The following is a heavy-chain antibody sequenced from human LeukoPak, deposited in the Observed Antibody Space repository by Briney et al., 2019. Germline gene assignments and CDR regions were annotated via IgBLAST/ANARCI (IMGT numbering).Heavy chain of an antibody. V-gene: IGHV1-18*01. CDR3: ARYHRSVSASGFDP. D-gene: IGHD2-2*01. CDR2: ISAYNGNT. Sequence: AXXXVSCKASGYTFTSYGISWVRQAPGQGLEWMGWISAYNGNTKYAQKLQGRVTMNTDTSTSTAYLELRSLRSDDTAVYYCARYHRSVSASGFDPWGQGTLVTVSS. CDR1: GYTFTSYG. J-gene: IGHJ5*02.